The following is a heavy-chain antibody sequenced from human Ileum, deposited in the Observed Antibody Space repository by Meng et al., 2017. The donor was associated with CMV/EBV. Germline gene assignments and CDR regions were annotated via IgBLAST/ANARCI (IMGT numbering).Heavy chain of an antibody. D-gene: IGHD3-22*01. V-gene: IGHV3-30*03. Sequence: GESLKISCVDSGYTFSTSVFHWVHQAPGRGMEWVAAISADGGAQHYANSVKDRFTVSRDNSKNTFYLQMNSLRVEDTAVFYCAREGASSGHFGCFDYWGQGTLVTVSS. J-gene: IGHJ4*02. CDR1: GYTFSTSV. CDR2: ISADGGAQ. CDR3: AREGASSGHFGCFDY.